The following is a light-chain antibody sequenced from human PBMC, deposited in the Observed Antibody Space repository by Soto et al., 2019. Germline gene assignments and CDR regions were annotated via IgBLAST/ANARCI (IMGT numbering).Light chain of an antibody. J-gene: IGKJ2*01. Sequence: EIVMTQSPATLSVSPGERATLSCRASQSVSSKLAWYQHKPGQAPRLLIYGASTRATGIPARFSGSGSGTEFTLIISSLQSEDFAVYYCQQYNNWPPYTFGQGTKLEIK. CDR2: GAS. CDR3: QQYNNWPPYT. CDR1: QSVSSK. V-gene: IGKV3-15*01.